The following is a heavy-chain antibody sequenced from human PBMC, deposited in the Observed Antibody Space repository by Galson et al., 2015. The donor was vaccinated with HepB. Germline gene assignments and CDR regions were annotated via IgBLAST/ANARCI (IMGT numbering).Heavy chain of an antibody. J-gene: IGHJ4*02. CDR1: GYTFTGYY. V-gene: IGHV1-2*02. D-gene: IGHD6-6*01. Sequence: SVKVSCKASGYTFTGYYMHWVRQAPGQGLEWMGWINPNSGGTNYAQKFQGRVTMTRDTSISTAYMELSRLRSDDTAVYYCARDRQGGVAAREVVFDYWGQGTLVTVSS. CDR3: ARDRQGGVAAREVVFDY. CDR2: INPNSGGT.